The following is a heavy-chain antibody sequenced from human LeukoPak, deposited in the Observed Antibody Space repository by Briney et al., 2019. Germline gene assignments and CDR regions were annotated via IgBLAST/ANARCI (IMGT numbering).Heavy chain of an antibody. Sequence: PSETLSLTCTVSGGSISSGGYYWSWIRQPPGKGLEWIGYIYHSGSTYYNPSLKSRVTISVDRSKNQFSLKLSSVTAADTAVYYCARGGEWETQFDYWGQGTLVTVSS. CDR2: IYHSGST. D-gene: IGHD1-26*01. CDR3: ARGGEWETQFDY. V-gene: IGHV4-30-2*01. J-gene: IGHJ4*02. CDR1: GGSISSGGYY.